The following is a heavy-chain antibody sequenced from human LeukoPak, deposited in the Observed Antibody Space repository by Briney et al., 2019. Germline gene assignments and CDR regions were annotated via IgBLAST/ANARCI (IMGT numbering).Heavy chain of an antibody. V-gene: IGHV4-59*01. D-gene: IGHD1-7*01. CDR2: IYYSGST. Sequence: RPSETLSLTCTVSGGSISSYYWSWIRRPPGKGLEWIGYIYYSGSTNYNPSLKSRVTISVDTSKNQFSLKLSSVTAADTAVYYCARGKVYNWNSDNWFDPWGQGTLVTVSS. J-gene: IGHJ5*02. CDR1: GGSISSYY. CDR3: ARGKVYNWNSDNWFDP.